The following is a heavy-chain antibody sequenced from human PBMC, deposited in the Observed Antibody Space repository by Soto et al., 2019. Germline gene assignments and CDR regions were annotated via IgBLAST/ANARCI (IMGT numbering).Heavy chain of an antibody. D-gene: IGHD2-15*01. CDR3: ARHMWIKDVVVYDAFDI. CDR2: SYNNEDT. Sequence: SETLSLTCTVSGTPISGYYWSWIRQPPGKGLEWIAFSYNNEDTRYSPSLKSRVTMSVDTSKNQFSLSLRSVTAADTAVYYCARHMWIKDVVVYDAFDIWGQGTMVTVSS. CDR1: GTPISGYY. J-gene: IGHJ3*02. V-gene: IGHV4-59*08.